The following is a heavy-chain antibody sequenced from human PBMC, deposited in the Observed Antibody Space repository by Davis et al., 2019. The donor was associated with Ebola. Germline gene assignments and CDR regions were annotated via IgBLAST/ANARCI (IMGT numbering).Heavy chain of an antibody. CDR1: GFSINNAW. V-gene: IGHV3-15*07. D-gene: IGHD2-8*01. Sequence: GESLKISCAASGFSINNAWMNWVRQAPGKGLEWVGRIKSKSDGETTNYAAPVKGRFTISRDASQNTLFLQMNSLKTEDTAVYYCTTLVLMAYTFGRGDFDYWGQGTLVTVSS. CDR3: TTLVLMAYTFGRGDFDY. CDR2: IKSKSDGETT. J-gene: IGHJ4*02.